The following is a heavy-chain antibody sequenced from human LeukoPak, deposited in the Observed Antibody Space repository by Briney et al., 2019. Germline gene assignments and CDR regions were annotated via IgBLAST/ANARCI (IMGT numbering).Heavy chain of an antibody. V-gene: IGHV4-59*01. D-gene: IGHD3-10*01. CDR1: GGSISSYY. CDR2: IYYSGST. J-gene: IGHJ4*02. CDR3: ARHYYYYGSGSYVDYFDY. Sequence: SETLSLTCTVSGGSISSYYWSWVRQPPGKGLEWIGYIYYSGSTNYNPSLKSRVTISVDTSKNQFSLKLSSVTAADTAVYYCARHYYYYGSGSYVDYFDYWGQGTLVTVSS.